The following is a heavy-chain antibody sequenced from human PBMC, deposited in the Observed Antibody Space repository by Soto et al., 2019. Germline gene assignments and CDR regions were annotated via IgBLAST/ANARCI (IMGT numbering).Heavy chain of an antibody. CDR3: ARESHDTSGYYIDY. CDR1: GFIFRTYW. J-gene: IGHJ4*02. Sequence: EVQLVESGGGLVQPGGSLRLSCAASGFIFRTYWMSWVRQAPGKGLEWVANIKEDGSEKYFVDSVKGRFTISRDNAKNSLYLQMNSLRVEDTAVYYCARESHDTSGYYIDYWGQGTLVTVSS. CDR2: IKEDGSEK. V-gene: IGHV3-7*01. D-gene: IGHD3-22*01.